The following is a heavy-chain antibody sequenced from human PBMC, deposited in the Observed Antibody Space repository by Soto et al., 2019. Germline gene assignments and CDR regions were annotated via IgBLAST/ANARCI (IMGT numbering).Heavy chain of an antibody. J-gene: IGHJ4*02. CDR2: ISYDGSNK. CDR1: GFTFSSYA. Sequence: PGGSLRLSCAASGFTFSSYAMHWVRQAPGKGLEWVAVISYDGSNKYYADSVKGRFTISRDNSKNTLYLQMNSLRAEDTAVYYCARGTPMPYFDYWGQGTLVTVSS. CDR3: ARGTPMPYFDY. D-gene: IGHD2-2*01. V-gene: IGHV3-30-3*01.